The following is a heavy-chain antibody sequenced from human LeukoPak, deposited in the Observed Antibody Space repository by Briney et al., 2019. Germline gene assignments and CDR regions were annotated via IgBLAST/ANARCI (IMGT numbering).Heavy chain of an antibody. CDR1: GFTFSGSA. CDR3: TRVHTGY. J-gene: IGHJ4*02. CDR2: IRSKANNYAI. D-gene: IGHD4-17*01. V-gene: IGHV3-73*01. Sequence: GGSLRLSCAASGFTFSGSAIHWVRQASGKGLEWVGRIRSKANNYAITYDASVRGRFTISRDDSKNAAYLQMNSLKTEDTAVYYCTRVHTGYWGQGTLVTVSS.